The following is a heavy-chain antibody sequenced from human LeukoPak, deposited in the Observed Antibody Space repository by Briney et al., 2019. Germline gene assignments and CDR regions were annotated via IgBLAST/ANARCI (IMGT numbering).Heavy chain of an antibody. V-gene: IGHV3-23*01. D-gene: IGHD6-13*01. Sequence: GGSLRLSCAASEFTSRPYAMSWVRQAPGKGLEWVSAISGSGGSIYYADSVKGRFTISRDNSKNTLYLQMNSLRAEDTAVYYCAREQGSWVYYFDYWGQGTLVTVSS. J-gene: IGHJ4*02. CDR3: AREQGSWVYYFDY. CDR2: ISGSGGSI. CDR1: EFTSRPYA.